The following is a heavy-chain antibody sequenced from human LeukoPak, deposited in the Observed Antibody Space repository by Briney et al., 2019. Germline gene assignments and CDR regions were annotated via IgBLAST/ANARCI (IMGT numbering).Heavy chain of an antibody. CDR1: GFTFNTYW. D-gene: IGHD6-13*01. J-gene: IGHJ4*02. Sequence: GGSLRLSCTASGFTFNTYWMIWVRQAPGKGLEWVANINQDASVRYYVASVKGRFTISRDNARNLVHLQMNSLRAEDTAVYYCASIAAAGTNDIDYWGQGTLVTVSS. V-gene: IGHV3-7*01. CDR2: INQDASVR. CDR3: ASIAAAGTNDIDY.